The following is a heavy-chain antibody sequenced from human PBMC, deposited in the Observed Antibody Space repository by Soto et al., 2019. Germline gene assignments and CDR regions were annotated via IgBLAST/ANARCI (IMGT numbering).Heavy chain of an antibody. Sequence: GGSLRLSCAASGFTFSSYGMHWVRQAPGKGLEWVAVISYDGSNKYYADSVKGRFTISRDNSKNTLYLQMNSLRAEDTAVYYCAKEEYGDYAPPYYWGQGTLVTVSS. CDR1: GFTFSSYG. CDR2: ISYDGSNK. D-gene: IGHD4-17*01. V-gene: IGHV3-30*18. J-gene: IGHJ4*02. CDR3: AKEEYGDYAPPYY.